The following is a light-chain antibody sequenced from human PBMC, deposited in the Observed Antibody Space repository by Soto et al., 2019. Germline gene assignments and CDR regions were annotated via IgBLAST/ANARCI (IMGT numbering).Light chain of an antibody. J-gene: IGKJ4*01. CDR1: QTISNW. CDR2: DAS. V-gene: IGKV1-5*01. Sequence: DIQMTQSPSTLSASVGDRVTITCRASQTISNWLAWYQQKPGKAPKVLIFDASTLDGGVPSRFSGRRSGTDFSLTISSLQTSGFATEYCQQYNTYPLTFGGGTKVEI. CDR3: QQYNTYPLT.